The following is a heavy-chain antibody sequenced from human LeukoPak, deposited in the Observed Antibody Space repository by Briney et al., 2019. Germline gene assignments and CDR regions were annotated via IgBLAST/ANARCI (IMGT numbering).Heavy chain of an antibody. D-gene: IGHD1-1*01. CDR3: ARGRVQKDV. J-gene: IGHJ6*04. CDR1: GFTFSSYG. CDR2: ISYDGSNK. Sequence: GGSLRLSCAASGFTFSSYGMHWVRQAPGKGLEWVAVISYDGSNKYYADSVKGRFTISRDNAKNSLYLQMNSLRAEDTAVYYCARGRVQKDVWGKGTTVTVSS. V-gene: IGHV3-30*03.